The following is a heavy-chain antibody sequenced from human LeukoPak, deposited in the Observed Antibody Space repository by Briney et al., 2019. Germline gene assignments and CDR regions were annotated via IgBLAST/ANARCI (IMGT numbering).Heavy chain of an antibody. CDR2: IYHSGST. D-gene: IGHD3-9*01. CDR3: ARRRLDRPGYYPRDRTGPYYYYYYYMDV. V-gene: IGHV4-59*12. J-gene: IGHJ6*03. CDR1: GGSISSYY. Sequence: SETLSLTCTVSGGSISSYYWSWIRQPPGKGLEWIGSIYHSGSTNYNPSLKSRVTISADTSKNQFSLKLSSVTAADTAVYYCARRRLDRPGYYPRDRTGPYYYYYYYMDVWGKGTTVTISS.